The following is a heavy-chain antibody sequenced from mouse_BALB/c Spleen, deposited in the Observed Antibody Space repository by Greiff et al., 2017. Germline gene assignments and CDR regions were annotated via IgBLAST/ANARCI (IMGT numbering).Heavy chain of an antibody. CDR1: GYAFSSSW. D-gene: IGHD1-1*01. CDR2: IDPANGNT. CDR3: ARAYYGSTYAMDY. J-gene: IGHJ4*01. Sequence: VQLQQSGPELVKPGASVKISCKASGYAFSSSWMNWVKQRPEQGLEWIGRIDPANGNTKYDPKFQGKATITADTSSNTAYLQLSSLTSEDTAVYYCARAYYGSTYAMDYWGQGTSVTVSS. V-gene: IGHV14-3*02.